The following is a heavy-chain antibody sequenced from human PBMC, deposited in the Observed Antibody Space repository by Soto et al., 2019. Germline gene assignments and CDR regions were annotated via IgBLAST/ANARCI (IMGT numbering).Heavy chain of an antibody. CDR2: IYYSGST. J-gene: IGHJ6*02. CDR3: ASDLVDTAMVRTINYYYYYGMDV. D-gene: IGHD5-18*01. Sequence: SETLSLTCAVYGGSFSGYYWSWIRQPPGKGLEWIGSIYYSGSTYYNPSLKSRVTISVDTSKNQFSLKLSSVTAADTAVYYCASDLVDTAMVRTINYYYYYGMDVWGQGTTVTVSS. CDR1: GGSFSGYY. V-gene: IGHV4-34*01.